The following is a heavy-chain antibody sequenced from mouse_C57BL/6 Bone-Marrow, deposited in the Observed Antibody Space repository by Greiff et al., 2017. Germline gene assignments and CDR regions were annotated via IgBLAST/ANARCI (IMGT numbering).Heavy chain of an antibody. D-gene: IGHD4-1*01. V-gene: IGHV1-50*01. CDR2: IDPSDSYT. CDR1: GYTFTSYW. CDR3: ARWAYWVYWYLYV. J-gene: IGHJ1*03. Sequence: QVQLQQPGAELVKPGASVKLSCKASGYTFTSYWMQWVKQRPGQGLEWIGGIDPSDSYTNYNQKFKGKATLTVDTSSSTAYMQLSSLTSEASAVFYGARWAYWVYWYLYVGGTGTTVTLSS.